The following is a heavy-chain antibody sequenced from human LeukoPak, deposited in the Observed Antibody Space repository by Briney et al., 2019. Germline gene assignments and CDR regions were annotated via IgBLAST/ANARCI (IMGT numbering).Heavy chain of an antibody. Sequence: PSETLSLTCTVSGGSISSYYWSWIRQPPGKGLEWVGYIYYSGSTNYNPSLKSRVTISVDTSKNQFSLKLSSVTAADTAVYYCARKSGSGNNWFDPWGQGTLVTVSS. J-gene: IGHJ5*02. V-gene: IGHV4-59*01. D-gene: IGHD3-10*01. CDR2: IYYSGST. CDR1: GGSISSYY. CDR3: ARKSGSGNNWFDP.